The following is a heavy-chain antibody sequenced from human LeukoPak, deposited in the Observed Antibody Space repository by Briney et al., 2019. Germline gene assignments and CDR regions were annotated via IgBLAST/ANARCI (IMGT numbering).Heavy chain of an antibody. CDR1: GFTFSSYS. V-gene: IGHV3-48*01. CDR2: ISSSSFTI. J-gene: IGHJ4*02. CDR3: ARNYYESNGVHNGDDY. Sequence: GGSLRLSCAASGFTFSSYSMNWVRQAPGKGLEWVSHISSSSFTIHYTDSVEGRFTVSRDNAKNTLYLQMNSLRAEDTAVYYCARNYYESNGVHNGDDYWGQGTLVTVSS. D-gene: IGHD3-22*01.